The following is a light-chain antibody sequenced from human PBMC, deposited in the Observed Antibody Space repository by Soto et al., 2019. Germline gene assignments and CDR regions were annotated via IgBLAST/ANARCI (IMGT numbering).Light chain of an antibody. V-gene: IGKV3-20*01. CDR1: QTMSSNY. J-gene: IGKJ1*01. CDR2: GGS. Sequence: EIVLTQSPGTLSFSPGEGSTLSFSASQTMSSNYLAWYQQKPGQPPRLLIYGGSSRATGIPDRFSGSGSGTDFTLTISRLEPEDFAVYYCQQYGGSPRTFGQGTKVDIK. CDR3: QQYGGSPRT.